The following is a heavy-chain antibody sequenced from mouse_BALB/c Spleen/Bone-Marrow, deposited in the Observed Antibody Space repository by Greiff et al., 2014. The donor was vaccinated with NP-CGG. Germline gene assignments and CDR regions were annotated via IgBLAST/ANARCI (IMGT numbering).Heavy chain of an antibody. J-gene: IGHJ4*01. D-gene: IGHD4-1*01. Sequence: EVKLQESGAGLVKPGASVKLSCTASGFNIKDTYMHWVKQRPEQGLEWIGRIDAANGNTKYDPKFQGKATITADTSSNTAYLQLSSLTSEDTAVYYCARWEYYAMDYWGQGTSVTVSS. V-gene: IGHV14-3*02. CDR1: GFNIKDTY. CDR2: IDAANGNT. CDR3: ARWEYYAMDY.